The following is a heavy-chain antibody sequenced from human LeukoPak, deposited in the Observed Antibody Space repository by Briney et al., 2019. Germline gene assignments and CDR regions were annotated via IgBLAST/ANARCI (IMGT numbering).Heavy chain of an antibody. D-gene: IGHD5-12*01. CDR3: ARVPTIPPYYYYMDV. V-gene: IGHV4-39*07. J-gene: IGHJ6*03. CDR2: IYYSGSS. Sequence: SKTLSLTCTVSGDSIINNNCYWGRVRQPPGKGLEWIASIYYSGSSYYNPSLKSRVTISVDTSKNQFSLKLSSVTAADTAVYYRARVPTIPPYYYYMDVWGKGTTVTVSS. CDR1: GDSIINNNCY.